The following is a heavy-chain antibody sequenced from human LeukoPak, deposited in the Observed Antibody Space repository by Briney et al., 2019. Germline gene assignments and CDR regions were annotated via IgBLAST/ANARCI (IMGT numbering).Heavy chain of an antibody. Sequence: GGSLRLSCTASGFSFSGHWMHWARQLPGKGLVWVSRISPTGSTTSYADSVKGRFTVSRDNAKNTLYLQVNNLRAEDPAVYYCARGPNSNWSGLDFWGQGTLLTVPS. J-gene: IGHJ4*02. D-gene: IGHD6-6*01. CDR2: ISPTGSTT. V-gene: IGHV3-74*01. CDR1: GFSFSGHW. CDR3: ARGPNSNWSGLDF.